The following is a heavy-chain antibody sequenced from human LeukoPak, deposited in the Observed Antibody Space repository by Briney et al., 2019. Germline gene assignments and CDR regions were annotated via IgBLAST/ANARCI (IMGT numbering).Heavy chain of an antibody. CDR3: ARDGTLGWSYYYYYYMDV. CDR1: GFTFSSYS. J-gene: IGHJ6*03. D-gene: IGHD1-1*01. Sequence: GGSLRLSCAASGFTFSSYSMNWVRQAPGKGLEWVSAISGSGGSTYYADSVKGRFTISRDNSKNTLYLQMNSLRAEDTAVCYCARDGTLGWSYYYYYYMDVWGKGTTVTVSS. V-gene: IGHV3-23*01. CDR2: ISGSGGST.